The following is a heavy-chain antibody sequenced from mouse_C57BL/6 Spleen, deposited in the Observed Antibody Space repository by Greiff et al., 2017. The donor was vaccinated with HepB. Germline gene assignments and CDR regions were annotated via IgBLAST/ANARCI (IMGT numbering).Heavy chain of an antibody. Sequence: QVQLQQPGAELVRPGSSVKLSCKASGYTFTSYWMDWVKQRPGQGLEWIGNIYPSDSETHYNQKFKDKATLTVDKSSSTAYMQLSSLTSEDSAVYYCAREGQTGNFDYWGQGTTLTVSS. V-gene: IGHV1-61*01. CDR2: IYPSDSET. J-gene: IGHJ2*01. CDR3: AREGQTGNFDY. CDR1: GYTFTSYW. D-gene: IGHD4-1*01.